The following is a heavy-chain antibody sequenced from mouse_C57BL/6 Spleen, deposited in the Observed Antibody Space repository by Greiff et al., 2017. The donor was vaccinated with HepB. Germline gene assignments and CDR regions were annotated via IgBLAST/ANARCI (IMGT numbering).Heavy chain of an antibody. CDR1: GYTFTDYE. V-gene: IGHV1-15*01. CDR2: IDPETGGT. J-gene: IGHJ3*01. Sequence: QVHVKQSGAELVRPGASVTLSCKASGYTFTDYEMHWVKQTPVHGLEWIGAIDPETGGTAYNQKFKGKAILTADKSSSTAYMELRSLTSEDSAVYYCTRANWEWFAYWGQGTLVTVSA. CDR3: TRANWEWFAY. D-gene: IGHD4-1*01.